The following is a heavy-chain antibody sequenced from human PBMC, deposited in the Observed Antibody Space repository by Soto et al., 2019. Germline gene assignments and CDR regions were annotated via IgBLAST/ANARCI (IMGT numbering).Heavy chain of an antibody. CDR3: ARLRIATNNYKWFDP. CDR1: GAALNSGNYY. CDR2: IYVTGAV. V-gene: IGHV4-31*03. D-gene: IGHD2-21*01. J-gene: IGHJ5*02. Sequence: SETLSLTCSVSGAALNSGNYYWSWIRQVPGKGLEWIGHIYVTGAVDYNPSLRDRITISQDASERQFSLNLRLVTAADTAVYYCARLRIATNNYKWFDPWGQGTLVTVSS.